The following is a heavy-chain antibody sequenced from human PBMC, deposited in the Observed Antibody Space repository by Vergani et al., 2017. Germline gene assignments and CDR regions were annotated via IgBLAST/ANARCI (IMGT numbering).Heavy chain of an antibody. CDR2: IYSGGST. D-gene: IGHD2-2*01. CDR1: GFTVSSNY. CDR3: ARVPINDFLFDY. V-gene: IGHV3-53*02. J-gene: IGHJ4*02. Sequence: EVQLVETGGGLIQPGGSLRLSCAVSGFTVSSNYMSWVRQAPGKGLEWVSVIYSGGSTYYADSVKGRFTISRDNSKNTLYLQMNSLRAEDTAVYYCARVPINDFLFDYWGQGTLVTVSS.